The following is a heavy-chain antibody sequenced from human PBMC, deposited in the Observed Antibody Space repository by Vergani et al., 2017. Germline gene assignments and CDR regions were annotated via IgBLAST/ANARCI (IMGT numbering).Heavy chain of an antibody. CDR1: GFTFSSYG. D-gene: IGHD3-10*01. J-gene: IGHJ4*02. V-gene: IGHV3-30*03. CDR2: ISYDGSNK. Sequence: QVQLVESGGGVVQPGRSLRLSCAASGFTFSSYGMHWVRQAPGKGLEWVAVISYDGSNKYYADSVKGRFTISRDNSKNTLYLQMNSLRAEDTAVYYCARVGSARGFGESKYWGQGTLVTVSS. CDR3: ARVGSARGFGESKY.